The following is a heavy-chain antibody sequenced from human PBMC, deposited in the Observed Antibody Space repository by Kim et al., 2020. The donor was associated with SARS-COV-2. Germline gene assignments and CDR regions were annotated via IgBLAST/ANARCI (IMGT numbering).Heavy chain of an antibody. V-gene: IGHV3-30*18. CDR3: AKDFDLGGGSSGHYYYYGMDV. Sequence: GGSLRLSCAASGFTFSSYGMHWVRQAPGKGLEWVAVISYDGSNKYYADSVKGRFTISRDNSKNTLYLQMNSLRAEDTAVYYCAKDFDLGGGSSGHYYYYGMDVWGQGTTVTVSS. D-gene: IGHD2-15*01. CDR1: GFTFSSYG. CDR2: ISYDGSNK. J-gene: IGHJ6*02.